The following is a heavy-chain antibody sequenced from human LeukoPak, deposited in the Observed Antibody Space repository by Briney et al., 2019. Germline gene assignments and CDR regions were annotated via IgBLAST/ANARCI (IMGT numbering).Heavy chain of an antibody. CDR3: AKDPTFRTGYFDY. Sequence: GGSLRLSCAASGFTFSSYGMHWVRQAPGKGLEWVAFIRYDGSNKYYADSVKGRFTISRDNSENTLYLQMNSLRTEDKDVYKCAKDPTFRTGYFDYWGQGTLVTVSS. J-gene: IGHJ4*02. V-gene: IGHV3-30*02. D-gene: IGHD1-14*01. CDR2: IRYDGSNK. CDR1: GFTFSSYG.